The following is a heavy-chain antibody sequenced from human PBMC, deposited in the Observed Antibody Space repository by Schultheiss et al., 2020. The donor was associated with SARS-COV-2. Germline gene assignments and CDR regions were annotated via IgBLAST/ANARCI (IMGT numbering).Heavy chain of an antibody. D-gene: IGHD5-12*01. CDR2: IYYSGST. J-gene: IGHJ4*02. Sequence: SETLSLTCAVYGGSFSGYYWSWIRQPPGKGLEWIGYIYYSGSTNYNPSLKSRVTISVDTSKNQFSLKLSSVTAADTAVYYCARRVATGPAPFDSWGQGTLVTVSS. CDR1: GGSFSGYY. CDR3: ARRVATGPAPFDS. V-gene: IGHV4-59*01.